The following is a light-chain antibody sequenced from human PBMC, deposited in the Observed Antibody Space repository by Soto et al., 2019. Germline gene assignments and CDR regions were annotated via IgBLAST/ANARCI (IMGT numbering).Light chain of an antibody. CDR3: QQYYRTPRT. J-gene: IGKJ1*01. Sequence: DIVMTQSPDSLGVSLGERATINCKSSQSVLYSSNNKNYLAWYQQKQGQPPKLLIYWASTRDSGVPDRFSGSGSGTDFTLSISSLQAEDVAVYYCQQYYRTPRTFGQGTKVELK. CDR1: QSVLYSSNNKNY. CDR2: WAS. V-gene: IGKV4-1*01.